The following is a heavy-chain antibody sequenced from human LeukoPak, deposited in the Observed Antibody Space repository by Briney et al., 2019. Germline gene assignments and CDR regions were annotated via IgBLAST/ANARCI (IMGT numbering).Heavy chain of an antibody. Sequence: ASVKVSCKASGYTFTSYDFNWVRQATGQGLEWMGWISAYNGNTNYAQKLQGRVTMTTDTSTSTAYMELRSLRSDDTAVYYCARDRGRYGDAYYYMDVWGKGTTVTISS. CDR2: ISAYNGNT. CDR1: GYTFTSYD. D-gene: IGHD4-17*01. V-gene: IGHV1-18*01. CDR3: ARDRGRYGDAYYYMDV. J-gene: IGHJ6*03.